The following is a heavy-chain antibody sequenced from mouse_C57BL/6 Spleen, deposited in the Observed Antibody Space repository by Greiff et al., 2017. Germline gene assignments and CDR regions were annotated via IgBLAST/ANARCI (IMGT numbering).Heavy chain of an antibody. CDR2: IDPTDSYT. Sequence: QVQLQQPGAELVMPGASVKLSCKASGYTFTSYWMHWVKQRPGQGLEWIGEIDPTDSYTNYNQKFKGKSTLTVDKSSSTAYMQLSSLTSEDSAVYYCAGCRPSYWYFDVWGTGTTVTVSS. CDR1: GYTFTSYW. J-gene: IGHJ1*03. V-gene: IGHV1-69*01. CDR3: AGCRPSYWYFDV.